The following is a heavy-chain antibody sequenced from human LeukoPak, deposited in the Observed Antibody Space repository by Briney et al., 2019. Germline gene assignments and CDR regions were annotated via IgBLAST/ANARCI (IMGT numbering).Heavy chain of an antibody. D-gene: IGHD5-24*01. V-gene: IGHV4-61*02. CDR1: GGSVSSGSYY. CDR2: IYTSGST. J-gene: IGHJ4*02. CDR3: ARDRTGDGYNPFDY. Sequence: SQTLSLTCTVSGGSVSSGSYYWSWIRQPAGKGLEWIGRIYTSGSTNYNPSLKSRVTISVDTSKNQFSLKLSSVTAADTAVYYCARDRTGDGYNPFDYWGQGTLVTVSS.